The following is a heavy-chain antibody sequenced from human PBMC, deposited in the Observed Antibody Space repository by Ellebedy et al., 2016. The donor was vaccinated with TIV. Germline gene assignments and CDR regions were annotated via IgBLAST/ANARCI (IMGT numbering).Heavy chain of an antibody. CDR3: VRDSGSGLN. CDR1: GFTFDTHS. Sequence: GGSLRLXXATSGFTFDTHSMNWVRQAPGKGLVWVASISRSSSFIYYADSVKGRFTISRDNAKSSLYLQLNSLRVEDTAVYYCVRDSGSGLNWGQGTLVTVSS. D-gene: IGHD3-10*01. CDR2: ISRSSSFI. V-gene: IGHV3-21*06. J-gene: IGHJ4*02.